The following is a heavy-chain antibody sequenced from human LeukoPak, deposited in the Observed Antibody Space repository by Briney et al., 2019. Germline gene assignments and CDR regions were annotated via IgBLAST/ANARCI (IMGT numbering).Heavy chain of an antibody. CDR1: GFSVSSNY. J-gene: IGHJ6*03. V-gene: IGHV3-53*01. Sequence: PGWSLRLSCASSGFSVSSNYMSWVRQAPGKGLEWVSVIYSGGSTYYADSVKGRFTISRDNSKNTLYLQMNSLRAEDTAVYYCAREKLYYYYMDVWGKGGTVTVSS. CDR2: IYSGGST. CDR3: AREKLYYYYMDV.